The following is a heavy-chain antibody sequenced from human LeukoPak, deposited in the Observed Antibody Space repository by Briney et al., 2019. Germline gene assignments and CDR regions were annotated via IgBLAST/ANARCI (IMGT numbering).Heavy chain of an antibody. J-gene: IGHJ5*02. V-gene: IGHV4-61*02. D-gene: IGHD6-19*01. CDR1: GGSISSGSYY. Sequence: SETLSLTCTVSGGSISSGSYYWSWIRQPAGKGLEWIGRIYTSGSTNYNPSLESRVTISVDTSKNQFSLKLSSVTAADTAVYYCVTSTYSSGWYNWFDPWGQGTLVTVPS. CDR2: IYTSGST. CDR3: VTSTYSSGWYNWFDP.